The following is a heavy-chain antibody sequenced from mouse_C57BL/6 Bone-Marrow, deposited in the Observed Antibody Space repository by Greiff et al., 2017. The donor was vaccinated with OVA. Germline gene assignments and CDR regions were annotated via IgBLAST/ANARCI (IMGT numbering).Heavy chain of an antibody. J-gene: IGHJ2*01. CDR1: GYTFTNYW. V-gene: IGHV1-63*01. Sequence: VQLQQSGAVLVRPGTSVKMSCKASGYTFTNYWIGWAKQRPGHGLEWIGDIYPGGGYTNYNEKFKGKATLTADKSSSTAYMQFSSLTSEDSAIYYCARYYAYSRNYFDYWGQGTTLTVSS. CDR2: IYPGGGYT. D-gene: IGHD1-1*02. CDR3: ARYYAYSRNYFDY.